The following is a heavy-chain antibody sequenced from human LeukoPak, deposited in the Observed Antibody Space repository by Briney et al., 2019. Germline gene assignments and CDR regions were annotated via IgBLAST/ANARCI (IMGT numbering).Heavy chain of an antibody. CDR2: ISGSGGST. CDR3: AKDKEGATAFDI. J-gene: IGHJ3*02. Sequence: GGSLRLSCAASGFTFSSYAMIWVRQAPGKGLEWVSAISGSGGSTYYADSVKGRFTISRDNSKNTLYLQMNSLRAEDTAVYYCAKDKEGATAFDIWGQGTMVTVSS. D-gene: IGHD1-26*01. V-gene: IGHV3-23*01. CDR1: GFTFSSYA.